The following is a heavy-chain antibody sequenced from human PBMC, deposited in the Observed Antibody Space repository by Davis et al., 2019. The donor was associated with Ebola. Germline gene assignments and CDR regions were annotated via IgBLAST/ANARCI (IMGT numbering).Heavy chain of an antibody. CDR2: IYSGGST. CDR1: RFTFSSYA. CDR3: ARVRVAGTSYYYYGMDV. J-gene: IGHJ6*02. V-gene: IGHV3-53*01. Sequence: PGGSLRLSCAASRFTFSSYAMNWVRQAPGKGLEWVSVIYSGGSTYYADSVKGRFTISRDNSKNTLYLQMNSLRAEDTAVYYCARVRVAGTSYYYYGMDVWGQGTTVTVSS. D-gene: IGHD6-19*01.